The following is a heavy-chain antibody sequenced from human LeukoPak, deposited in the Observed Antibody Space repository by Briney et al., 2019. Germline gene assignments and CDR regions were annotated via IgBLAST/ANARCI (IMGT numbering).Heavy chain of an antibody. CDR3: ARDFDGYLDY. D-gene: IGHD3-9*01. Sequence: KPSETLSLTCTVSGGSIRSSYYYWGWIRQPPGKGLEWIGSIYDSGSTYYNPSLKSRVTISVDRSKNQFSLKLSSVTAADTAVYYCARDFDGYLDYWGQGTLVTVSS. CDR2: IYDSGST. J-gene: IGHJ4*02. V-gene: IGHV4-39*07. CDR1: GGSIRSSYYY.